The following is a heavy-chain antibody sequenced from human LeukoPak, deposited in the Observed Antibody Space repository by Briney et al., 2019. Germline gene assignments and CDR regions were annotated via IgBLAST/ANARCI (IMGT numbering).Heavy chain of an antibody. V-gene: IGHV3-15*01. J-gene: IGHJ4*02. CDR2: IKSKTDGGTT. CDR1: GFIFSSYS. CDR3: TTDISLRFLEWLLWGFDY. D-gene: IGHD3-3*01. Sequence: PGGSLRLSCAASGFIFSSYSMNWVRQAPGKGLEWVGRIKSKTDGGTTDYAAPVKGRFTISRDDSKNTLYLQMNSLKTEDTAVYYCTTDISLRFLEWLLWGFDYWGQGTLVTVSS.